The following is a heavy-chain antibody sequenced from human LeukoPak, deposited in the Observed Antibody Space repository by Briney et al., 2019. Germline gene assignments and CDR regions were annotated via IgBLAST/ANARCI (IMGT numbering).Heavy chain of an antibody. CDR2: IYWNDDK. CDR1: GFSLSTRGVG. J-gene: IGHJ4*02. D-gene: IGHD2-2*01. CDR3: AHMRLLGYCSSTSCSPWDY. Sequence: SGPTLVQPTPPLTLTCTFSGFSLSTRGVGVGWIRQPPGKALEWLALIYWNDDKRYSPSLKSRLTITKDTSKNQVVLTMTNMDPVDTATYYCAHMRLLGYCSSTSCSPWDYWGQGTLVTVSS. V-gene: IGHV2-5*01.